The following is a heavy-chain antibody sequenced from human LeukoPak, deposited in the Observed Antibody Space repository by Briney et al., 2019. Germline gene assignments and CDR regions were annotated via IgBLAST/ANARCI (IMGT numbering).Heavy chain of an antibody. V-gene: IGHV3-48*03. D-gene: IGHD3-10*01. CDR1: GFTFSSYE. CDR3: ARVRFGNFDY. CDR2: ISSSGSTI. Sequence: GGSLRLSCAASGFTFSSYEMNWVRQAPGKGREWVSYISSSGSTIYYADSVKGRFTISRDNAKNSLYLQMNSLRAEDTAVYYCARVRFGNFDYWGQGTLVTVSS. J-gene: IGHJ4*02.